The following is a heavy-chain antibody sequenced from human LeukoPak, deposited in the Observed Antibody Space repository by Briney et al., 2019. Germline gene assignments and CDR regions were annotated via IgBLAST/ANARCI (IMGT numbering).Heavy chain of an antibody. V-gene: IGHV1-18*01. D-gene: IGHD4-11*01. CDR2: ISAYSGNT. Sequence: GASVKVSCTASGYTFNRYGFSWVRQAPGQGLECLGWISAYSGNTKYAQNFQDRVTMTTDASTSTAYMELRSLTSDDTAVYFCARTHDYDNFPDYWGQGTLVAVSS. CDR3: ARTHDYDNFPDY. CDR1: GYTFNRYG. J-gene: IGHJ4*02.